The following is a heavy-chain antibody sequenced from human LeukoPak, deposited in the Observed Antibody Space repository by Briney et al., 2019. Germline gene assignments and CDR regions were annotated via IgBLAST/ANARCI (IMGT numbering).Heavy chain of an antibody. V-gene: IGHV3-30-3*01. Sequence: GGSLRLSCAASGFTFSSYAMHWVRQAPGKGLEWVAVISYDGSNKYYADSVKGRFTISRDNSKNTLYLQMNSLRAEDTAVYYCARPYYYDSSGYDFDYWGQGTLVTVSS. CDR3: ARPYYYDSSGYDFDY. J-gene: IGHJ4*02. CDR2: ISYDGSNK. CDR1: GFTFSSYA. D-gene: IGHD3-22*01.